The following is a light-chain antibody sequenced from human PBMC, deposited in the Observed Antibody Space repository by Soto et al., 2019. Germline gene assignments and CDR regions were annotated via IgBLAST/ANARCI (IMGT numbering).Light chain of an antibody. Sequence: QSVLTQPPSVSGAPGQRVTISCTGSSSNIGATYDVHWYQQTPGTAPKLLIYGNSNRPSGVPDRFSGSKSGTSASLAITGLQAEDEADYYCAAWDDSLSAYVFGTGTKLTVL. CDR1: SSNIGATYD. CDR2: GNS. J-gene: IGLJ1*01. CDR3: AAWDDSLSAYV. V-gene: IGLV1-40*01.